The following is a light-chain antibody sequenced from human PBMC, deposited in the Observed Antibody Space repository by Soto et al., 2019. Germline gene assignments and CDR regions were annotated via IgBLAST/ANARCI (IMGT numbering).Light chain of an antibody. CDR3: SSYTTSSTII. V-gene: IGLV2-14*03. CDR2: DVS. CDR1: SSDVGGYNY. J-gene: IGLJ2*01. Sequence: QSALTQPASVSGSPGQSITISCTGTSSDVGGYNYVSWYQQHPGKAPKLMIYDVSNRPSGVSNRFSASKSANTASLTISGLQAEDEADYYCSSYTTSSTIIFGGGTQLT.